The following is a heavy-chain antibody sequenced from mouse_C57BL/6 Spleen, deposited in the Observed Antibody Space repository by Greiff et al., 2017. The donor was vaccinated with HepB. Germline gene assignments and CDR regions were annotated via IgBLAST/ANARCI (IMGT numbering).Heavy chain of an antibody. J-gene: IGHJ1*03. CDR3: TRDDYWYFDV. V-gene: IGHV5-9-1*02. Sequence: EVKLMESGEGLVKPGGSLKLSCAASGFTFSSYAMSWVRQTPEKRLEWVAYISSGGDYIYYADTVKGRFTISRDNARNTLYLQMSSLKSEDTAMYYCTRDDYWYFDVWGTGTTVTVSS. D-gene: IGHD2-3*01. CDR2: ISSGGDYI. CDR1: GFTFSSYA.